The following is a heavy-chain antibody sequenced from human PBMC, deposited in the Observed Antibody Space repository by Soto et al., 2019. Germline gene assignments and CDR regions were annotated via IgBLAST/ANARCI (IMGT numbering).Heavy chain of an antibody. CDR2: ISYDGSNK. V-gene: IGHV3-30-3*01. CDR1: GFTFSSYA. D-gene: IGHD6-13*01. Sequence: QVQLVESGGGVVQPGRSLRLSCAASGFTFSSYAMHWVRQAPGKGLEWVAVISYDGSNKYYADSVKGRFTISRDNSKNTLYLQMNSLRAEDTAVYYCARDPTGIDSSSWYFDYWGQGTLVTVSS. J-gene: IGHJ4*02. CDR3: ARDPTGIDSSSWYFDY.